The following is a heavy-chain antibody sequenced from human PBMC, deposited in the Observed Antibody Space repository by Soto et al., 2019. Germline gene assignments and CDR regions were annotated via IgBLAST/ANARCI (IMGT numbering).Heavy chain of an antibody. J-gene: IGHJ5*02. CDR2: IIPIFGTA. CDR1: GGTFSSYA. D-gene: IGHD6-19*01. V-gene: IGHV1-69*01. Sequence: QVQLVQSGAEVKKPGSSVKVSCKASGGTFSSYAISWVRQAPGQGLEWMGGIIPIFGTANYAQKFQGRVTITADESTSPAYMELSSLSSEDTAVDYCARVPQLAVADPSPWFDPWGQGTLVTVSS. CDR3: ARVPQLAVADPSPWFDP.